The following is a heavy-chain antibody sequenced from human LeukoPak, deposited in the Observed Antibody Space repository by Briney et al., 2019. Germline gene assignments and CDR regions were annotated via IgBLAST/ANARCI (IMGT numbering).Heavy chain of an antibody. D-gene: IGHD4/OR15-4a*01. Sequence: PGGSLRLSCAASGFTFSSYAMSWVRQAPGKGLEWVSYISGSTGTTYYADSVKGRFTISRDNAKNSLYLQMNSLRDEDTAVYHCARELSPFDYWGQGTLVTVSS. J-gene: IGHJ4*02. CDR2: ISGSTGTT. CDR1: GFTFSSYA. CDR3: ARELSPFDY. V-gene: IGHV3-48*02.